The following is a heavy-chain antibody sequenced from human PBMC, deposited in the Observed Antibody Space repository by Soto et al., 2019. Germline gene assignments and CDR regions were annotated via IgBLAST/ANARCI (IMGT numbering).Heavy chain of an antibody. D-gene: IGHD3-3*01. CDR3: ARATLIRFLEWLGGDAFDI. V-gene: IGHV3-11*01. J-gene: IGHJ3*02. CDR2: ISSSGSTI. CDR1: GFTFSDYY. Sequence: KSGGSLRLSCAASGFTFSDYYMSWIRQAPGKGLEWVSYISSSGSTIYYADSVKGRFTISRDNAKSSLYLQMNSLRAEDTAVYYCARATLIRFLEWLGGDAFDIWGQGTMVTVSS.